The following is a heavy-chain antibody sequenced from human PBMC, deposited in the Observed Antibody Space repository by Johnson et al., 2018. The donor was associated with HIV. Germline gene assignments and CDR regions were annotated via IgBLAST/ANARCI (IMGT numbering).Heavy chain of an antibody. D-gene: IGHD5-18*01. CDR2: ISWDGGST. CDR3: SKYFTALVSSVAFDI. J-gene: IGHJ3*02. Sequence: VQLVESGGVVVQPGGSLRLSCAASGFTFDDYTMHWVRQAPGKGLEWVSLISWDGGSTYYADSVKGRLTISRYNSKNSLYLQMNSLRTEYTALYYCSKYFTALVSSVAFDIRGHGTMVPVSS. CDR1: GFTFDDYT. V-gene: IGHV3-43*01.